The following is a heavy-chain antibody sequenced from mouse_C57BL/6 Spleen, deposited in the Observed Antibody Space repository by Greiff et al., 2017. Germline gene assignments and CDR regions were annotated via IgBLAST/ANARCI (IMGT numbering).Heavy chain of an antibody. D-gene: IGHD1-1*01. V-gene: IGHV1-55*01. J-gene: IGHJ3*01. CDR1: GYTFTSYW. Sequence: VKLMESGAELVKPGASVKMSCKASGYTFTSYWITWVEQRPGQGLEWIGDIYPGSGSTNYNETFKSKATLTVDTSSSTAYMQLSSLTSEDSAVYYCARGDYCGSRPPFAYWGQGTLVTVSA. CDR2: IYPGSGST. CDR3: ARGDYCGSRPPFAY.